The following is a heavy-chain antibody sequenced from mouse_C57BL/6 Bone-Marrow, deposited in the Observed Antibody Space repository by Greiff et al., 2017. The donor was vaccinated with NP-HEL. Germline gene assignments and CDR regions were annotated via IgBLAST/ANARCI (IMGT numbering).Heavy chain of an antibody. CDR1: GYTFTNYW. D-gene: IGHD1-1*01. CDR2: IDPNSGGT. CDR3: ARSGYGGGYFAN. J-gene: IGHJ2*01. Sequence: VQLQQPGAELVKPGASVKLSCKASGYTFTNYWMHWVKQRPGRGLEWIGRIDPNSGGTKYNEKFKGKATLTVDKPSSIAYMQLSILSAEDSADYCCARSGYGGGYFANWDQGTTLTVSS. V-gene: IGHV1-72*01.